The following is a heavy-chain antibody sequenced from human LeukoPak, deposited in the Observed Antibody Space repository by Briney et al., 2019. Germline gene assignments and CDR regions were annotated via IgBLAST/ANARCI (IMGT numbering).Heavy chain of an antibody. CDR3: AIDRKRLYSSSWFTPYNWFDP. CDR2: ISGSGGST. J-gene: IGHJ5*02. Sequence: GGSLRLSCAASGFTFSSYAMSWVRQAPGKGLEWVSAISGSGGSTYYADSVKGRFTISRDNSKNTLYLQMNSLRAEDTAVYYCAIDRKRLYSSSWFTPYNWFDPWGQGTLVTVSS. D-gene: IGHD6-13*01. CDR1: GFTFSSYA. V-gene: IGHV3-23*01.